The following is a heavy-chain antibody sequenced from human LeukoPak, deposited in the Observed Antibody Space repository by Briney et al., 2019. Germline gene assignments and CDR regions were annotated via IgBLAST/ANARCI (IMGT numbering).Heavy chain of an antibody. J-gene: IGHJ6*02. CDR3: ASPSIPLGYCSSTSCYTGYYYYGMDV. CDR2: ISGSGGST. V-gene: IGHV3-23*01. D-gene: IGHD2-2*02. Sequence: PGGSLRLSCAASGFTFSSYAMSWVRQAPGKGLEWVSAISGSGGSTYYADSVKGRFTISRHNSKNTLYLQMNSLRAEDTAVYYCASPSIPLGYCSSTSCYTGYYYYGMDVWGQGTTVTVSS. CDR1: GFTFSSYA.